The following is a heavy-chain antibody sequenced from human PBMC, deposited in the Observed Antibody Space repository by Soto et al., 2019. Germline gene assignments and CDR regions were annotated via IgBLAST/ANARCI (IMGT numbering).Heavy chain of an antibody. CDR2: IIPIFGTA. Sequence: QVQLVQSGAEVKKPGSSVKVSCKASGGTFSSYAISWVRQAPGQGLEWMGGIIPIFGTANYAQKFQGRVTITADESTSTAYMELSSLRSEDTAVYYCARGDRSIRAIRFLGWFDPWGQGTLVTVSS. CDR3: ARGDRSIRAIRFLGWFDP. J-gene: IGHJ5*02. D-gene: IGHD3-3*01. V-gene: IGHV1-69*01. CDR1: GGTFSSYA.